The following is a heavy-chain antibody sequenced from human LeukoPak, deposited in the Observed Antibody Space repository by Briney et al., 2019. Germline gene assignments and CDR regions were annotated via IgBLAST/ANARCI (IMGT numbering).Heavy chain of an antibody. CDR1: GYSFTSYW. V-gene: IGHV5-10-1*01. J-gene: IGHJ4*02. Sequence: GESLKISCKGSGYSFTSYWISWVRQMPGKGLGWMGRIDPSDSYTNYSPSFQGHVTISADKSISTAYLQWSSLKASDTAMYYCAWGSGGAFDYWGQGTLVTVSS. D-gene: IGHD3-10*01. CDR2: IDPSDSYT. CDR3: AWGSGGAFDY.